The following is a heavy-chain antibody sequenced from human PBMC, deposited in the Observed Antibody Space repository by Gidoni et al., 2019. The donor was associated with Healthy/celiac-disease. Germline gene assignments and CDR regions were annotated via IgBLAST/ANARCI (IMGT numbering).Heavy chain of an antibody. D-gene: IGHD3-16*01. J-gene: IGHJ5*02. CDR3: AKDLGDNPSQNIQPNWFDP. V-gene: IGHV3-23*01. Sequence: GRFTISRDNSKNTLYLQMNSLRAEDTAVYYCAKDLGDNPSQNIQPNWFDPWGQGTLVTVSS.